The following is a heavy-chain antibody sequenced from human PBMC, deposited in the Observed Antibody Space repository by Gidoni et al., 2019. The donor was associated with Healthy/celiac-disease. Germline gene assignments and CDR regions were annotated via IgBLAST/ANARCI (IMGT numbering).Heavy chain of an antibody. CDR3: ARDIGPAGLYYDSSGYPGAGAFDI. Sequence: QVQLQESGPGLVKPSQTLSLTCPVSGGSISSGDYYWSWIRQPPGKGLEWIGYIYYSGSTYYNPSLKSRVTISVDTSKNQFSLKLSSVTAADTAVYYCARDIGPAGLYYDSSGYPGAGAFDIWGQGTMVTVSS. V-gene: IGHV4-30-4*01. D-gene: IGHD3-22*01. CDR2: IYYSGST. CDR1: GGSISSGDYY. J-gene: IGHJ3*02.